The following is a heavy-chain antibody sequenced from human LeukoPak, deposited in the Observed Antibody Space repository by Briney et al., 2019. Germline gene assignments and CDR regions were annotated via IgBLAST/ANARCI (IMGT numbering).Heavy chain of an antibody. D-gene: IGHD6-6*01. CDR2: ISGSGGST. J-gene: IGHJ6*02. Sequence: GGSLRLSCAASGFTYSSYAMSLVRQAPGKGLEWVSAISGSGGSTYYADSVKGRFTISRDNSKNTLYLQMNSLRAEDTAVYYCAKTEQLVLDYYYGMDVWGQGTTVTVSS. CDR3: AKTEQLVLDYYYGMDV. CDR1: GFTYSSYA. V-gene: IGHV3-23*01.